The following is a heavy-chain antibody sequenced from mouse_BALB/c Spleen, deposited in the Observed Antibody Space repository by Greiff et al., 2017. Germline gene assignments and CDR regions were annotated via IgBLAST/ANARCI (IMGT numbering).Heavy chain of an antibody. J-gene: IGHJ1*01. CDR3: TREDTTRYFED. CDR1: GFTFSSYT. Sequence: EVKLVESGGGLVKPGGSLKLSCAASGFTFSSYTMSWVRQTPEKRLEWVATISSGGSYTYYPDSVKGRFTISRDNAKNTLYLQMSSLKSEDTAMYYCTREDTTRYFEDGGEGNTVTVSS. D-gene: IGHD2-12*01. CDR2: ISSGGSYT. V-gene: IGHV5-6-4*01.